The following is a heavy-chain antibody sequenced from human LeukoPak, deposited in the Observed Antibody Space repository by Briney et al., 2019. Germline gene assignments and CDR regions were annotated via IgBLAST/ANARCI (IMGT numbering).Heavy chain of an antibody. D-gene: IGHD2-2*01. V-gene: IGHV4-59*01. CDR2: IYYSGST. Sequence: SETLSLTCTVSGGSISSYYWSWIRQPPGKGLEWIGYIYYSGSTNYNPSLKSRVTISVDTSKNQFSLKLSSVTAADTAVYYCARAVVVPAAINYYYYMDVWGKGTTVTVSS. CDR3: ARAVVVPAAINYYYYMDV. CDR1: GGSISSYY. J-gene: IGHJ6*03.